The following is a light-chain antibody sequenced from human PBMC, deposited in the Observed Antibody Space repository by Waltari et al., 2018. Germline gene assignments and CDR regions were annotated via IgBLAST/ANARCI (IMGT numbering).Light chain of an antibody. Sequence: QAGLTQPPSVSKGLRQTATLTCPGNSTNVGNQGAAWLQQHQGHPPKLLSYRNNNRPSGISERLSASRSGNTASLTITGLQPEDEADYYCSAWDSSLSAWVFGGGTKLTVL. CDR3: SAWDSSLSAWV. J-gene: IGLJ3*02. V-gene: IGLV10-54*01. CDR1: STNVGNQG. CDR2: RNN.